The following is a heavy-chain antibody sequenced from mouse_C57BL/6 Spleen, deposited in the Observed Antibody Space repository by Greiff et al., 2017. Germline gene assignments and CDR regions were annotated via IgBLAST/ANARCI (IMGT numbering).Heavy chain of an antibody. J-gene: IGHJ4*01. CDR1: GFTFTDYY. D-gene: IGHD2-4*01. Sequence: EVQGVESGGGLVQPGGSLSLSCAASGFTFTDYYMSWVRQPPGKALEWLGFIRNKANGYTTEYSASVKGRFTISRDNSQSILYLHMNALRAEDIATYYCASLYDYGGGYYAMDHWGQGTSVTVSS. CDR2: IRNKANGYTT. CDR3: ASLYDYGGGYYAMDH. V-gene: IGHV7-3*01.